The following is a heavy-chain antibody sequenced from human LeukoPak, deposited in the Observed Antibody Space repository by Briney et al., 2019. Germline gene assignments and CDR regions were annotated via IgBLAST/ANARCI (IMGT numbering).Heavy chain of an antibody. CDR3: ARARYCSGGSCYAEY. Sequence: GESLKISCKGSGYSFTTYWIGWVRQMPGKGLEWMGIIYPGDSDTRYSPSFQGQVTISADKSTGTAYLQWSSLKASDTAMYYCARARYCSGGSCYAEYWGQGTLVTVSP. CDR2: IYPGDSDT. J-gene: IGHJ4*02. D-gene: IGHD2-15*01. V-gene: IGHV5-51*01. CDR1: GYSFTTYW.